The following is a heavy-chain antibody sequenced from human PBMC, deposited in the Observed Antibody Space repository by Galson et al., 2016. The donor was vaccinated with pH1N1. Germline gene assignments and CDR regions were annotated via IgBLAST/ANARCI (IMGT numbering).Heavy chain of an antibody. Sequence: TLYLTCTVAGGSINRDHNSWSWIRQPAGKGLEWIGRIYPSGGTNSNPSLKSRVTISVDTSKNQLSLKLSSVTAADTAVCYRARDAAHSGTYYVAFDTWGQGTIVTVSS. CDR3: ARDAAHSGTYYVAFDT. D-gene: IGHD1-26*01. J-gene: IGHJ3*02. CDR2: IYPSGGT. CDR1: GGSINRDHNS. V-gene: IGHV4-61*02.